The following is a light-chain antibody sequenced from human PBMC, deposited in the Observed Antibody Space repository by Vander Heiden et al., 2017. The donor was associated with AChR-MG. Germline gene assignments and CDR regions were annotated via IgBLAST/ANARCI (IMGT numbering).Light chain of an antibody. CDR2: GNS. CDR1: SYNIGAGYD. J-gene: IGLJ3*02. V-gene: IGLV1-40*01. CDR3: QSYDSSLSGWV. Sequence: QSVLTQPPSVSAAPGHRVTISCTGSSYNIGAGYDVHWYQQLPGTAPKLLIYGNSNRPSGVPDRFSGSKSGTSASLAITGLQAEDEADYYCQSYDSSLSGWVFGGGTKLTVL.